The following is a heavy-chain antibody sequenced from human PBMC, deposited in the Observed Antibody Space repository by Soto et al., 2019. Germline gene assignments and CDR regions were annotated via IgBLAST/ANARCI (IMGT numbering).Heavy chain of an antibody. Sequence: PWGSLRLSCAASGFTFSSYWMTWVRQAPGKGLEWVSAISASGGSTFYADSVKGRFTISRDSSKNTLYLQMNSLRAEDTAVYYCARGAVMPDSWGQGTLVTVSS. CDR1: GFTFSSYW. J-gene: IGHJ4*02. D-gene: IGHD3-16*01. V-gene: IGHV3-23*01. CDR2: ISASGGST. CDR3: ARGAVMPDS.